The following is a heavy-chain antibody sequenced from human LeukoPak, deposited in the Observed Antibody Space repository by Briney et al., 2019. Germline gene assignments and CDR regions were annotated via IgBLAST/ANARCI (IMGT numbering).Heavy chain of an antibody. CDR3: AKDLGSGIAVAGHVYYYYYGMDV. J-gene: IGHJ6*02. D-gene: IGHD6-19*01. V-gene: IGHV3-9*01. Sequence: PGGSLRLSCAASGFTVSSNYMSWVRQAPGKGLEWVSGISWNSGSIGYADSVKGRFTISRDNAKNSLYLQMNSLRAEDTALYYCAKDLGSGIAVAGHVYYYYYGMDVWGQGTTVTVSS. CDR2: ISWNSGSI. CDR1: GFTVSSNY.